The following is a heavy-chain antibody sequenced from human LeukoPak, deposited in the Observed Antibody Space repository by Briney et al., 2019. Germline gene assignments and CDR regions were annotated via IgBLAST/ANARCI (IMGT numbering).Heavy chain of an antibody. D-gene: IGHD3-16*01. CDR1: GFSLTNYA. V-gene: IGHV3-23*01. Sequence: PGGSLRLSCAASGFSLTNYAMGWVRQAPGKGLEWLSDINGGGTYSHHADSVKGRFTMSRDTSKNTVYLQMNSLRAEDTAVYYCAREDARDGGYFDYWAQGTLVTVSS. J-gene: IGHJ4*02. CDR3: AREDARDGGYFDY. CDR2: INGGGTYS.